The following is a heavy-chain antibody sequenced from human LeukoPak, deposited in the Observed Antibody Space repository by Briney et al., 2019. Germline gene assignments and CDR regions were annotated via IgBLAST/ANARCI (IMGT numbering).Heavy chain of an antibody. CDR2: ISYDGSNK. CDR1: GFTFSSYG. CDR3: ANTWFGELSPYMDY. Sequence: GGSLRLSCAAPGFTFSSYGMHWVRQAPGKGLEWVAVISYDGSNKYYADSVKGRFTISRDNSKNTLYLQMNSLRAEDTAVYYCANTWFGELSPYMDYWGQGTLVTVSS. J-gene: IGHJ4*02. D-gene: IGHD3-10*01. V-gene: IGHV3-30*18.